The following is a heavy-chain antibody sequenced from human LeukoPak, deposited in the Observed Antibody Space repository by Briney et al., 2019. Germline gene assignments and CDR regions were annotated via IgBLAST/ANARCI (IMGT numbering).Heavy chain of an antibody. CDR2: ISAYNGNT. V-gene: IGHV1-18*01. CDR1: GGTFSSYA. CDR3: ARDSIVVVPAAMPFWFDP. Sequence: ASVKVSCKASGGTFSSYAISWVRQAPGQGLEWMGWISAYNGNTNYAQKLQGRVTMTTDTSTSTAYMELRSLRSDDTAVYYCARDSIVVVPAAMPFWFDPWGQGTLVTVSS. J-gene: IGHJ5*02. D-gene: IGHD2-2*01.